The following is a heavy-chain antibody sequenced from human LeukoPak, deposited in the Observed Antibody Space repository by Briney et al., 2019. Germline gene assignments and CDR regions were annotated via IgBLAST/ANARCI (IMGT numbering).Heavy chain of an antibody. CDR1: GFTVISNH. J-gene: IGHJ4*02. V-gene: IGHV3-53*01. CDR2: IYNSGGT. CDR3: AREGVSGSYFDY. Sequence: GGSLRLSCPPSGFTVISNHMSWVRQAPGKGLEWVSVIYNSGGTYYADSVKGRFTISRDNSKLYLQMNSLRPEDTAMYYCAREGVSGSYFDYWGQGTLVTVSS. D-gene: IGHD6-19*01.